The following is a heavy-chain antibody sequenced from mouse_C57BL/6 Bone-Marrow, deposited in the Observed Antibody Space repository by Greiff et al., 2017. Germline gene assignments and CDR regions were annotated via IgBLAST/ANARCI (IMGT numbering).Heavy chain of an antibody. J-gene: IGHJ3*01. Sequence: VKLQQSGAELVKPGASVKLSCTASGFNIKDYYMHWVKQRTEQGLEWIGRIDPEGGATNYAPKFQGKATITADTSSNTAYMQLSSLTSEDTAVYYCARGYYGTLAWFADWGQGTLVTVSA. V-gene: IGHV14-2*01. CDR1: GFNIKDYY. D-gene: IGHD1-1*01. CDR2: IDPEGGAT. CDR3: ARGYYGTLAWFAD.